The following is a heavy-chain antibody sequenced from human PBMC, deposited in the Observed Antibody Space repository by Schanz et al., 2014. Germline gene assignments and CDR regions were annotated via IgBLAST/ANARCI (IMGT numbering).Heavy chain of an antibody. J-gene: IGHJ3*02. Sequence: QVQLQQWGAGLLKPSETLSLTCTVSGGSIRSYFWSWIRQPPGKGLEWIGEIYHSGNTNYNASLKSRVTISVDKSKNQFSLNLSSATAADTAVYYCARDRGHGDLPGDIWGQGTMVTVSS. CDR3: ARDRGHGDLPGDI. D-gene: IGHD4-17*01. CDR2: IYHSGNT. V-gene: IGHV4-34*01. CDR1: GGSIRSYF.